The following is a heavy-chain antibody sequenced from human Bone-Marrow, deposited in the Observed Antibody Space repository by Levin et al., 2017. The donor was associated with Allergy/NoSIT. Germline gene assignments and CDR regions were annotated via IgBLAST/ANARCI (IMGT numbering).Heavy chain of an antibody. Sequence: GGSLRLSCAASGFTFSSYWMSWVRQAPGKGLEWVANIKQDGSEKYYVDSVKGRFTISRDNAKNSLYLQMNSLRAEDTAVYYCARVQELVDTQYYDYGMDVWGQGTTVTVSS. CDR1: GFTFSSYW. J-gene: IGHJ6*02. CDR3: ARVQELVDTQYYDYGMDV. V-gene: IGHV3-7*01. CDR2: IKQDGSEK. D-gene: IGHD5-18*01.